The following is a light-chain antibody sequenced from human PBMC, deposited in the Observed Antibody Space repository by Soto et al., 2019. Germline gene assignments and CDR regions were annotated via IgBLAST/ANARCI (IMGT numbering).Light chain of an antibody. Sequence: EIVLTQCPGTLSLSPGERATLSYRPSQSVSSSYLAWYQQKPAQAPRLLIYGASSRATGIPDRFSGSGSATDFTLTISRLEPEDFAVYYCQQYGSSPTWTFGQGTKVDIK. CDR1: QSVSSSY. CDR3: QQYGSSPTWT. CDR2: GAS. J-gene: IGKJ1*01. V-gene: IGKV3-20*01.